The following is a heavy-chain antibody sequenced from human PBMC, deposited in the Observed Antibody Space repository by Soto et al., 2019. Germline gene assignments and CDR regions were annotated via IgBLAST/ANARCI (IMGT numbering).Heavy chain of an antibody. V-gene: IGHV3-30*18. Sequence: PGGSLRLSCAASGFTFRSYGMHWVRQAPGKGLEWVAVISYDGRNKYYVDSVKGRFTISRDNSKNTLYLQMSDLRAEDTAVYHCVQDGSSGWPYYYGMDVWGQGTTVTVSS. J-gene: IGHJ6*02. CDR1: GFTFRSYG. CDR2: ISYDGRNK. CDR3: VQDGSSGWPYYYGMDV. D-gene: IGHD6-19*01.